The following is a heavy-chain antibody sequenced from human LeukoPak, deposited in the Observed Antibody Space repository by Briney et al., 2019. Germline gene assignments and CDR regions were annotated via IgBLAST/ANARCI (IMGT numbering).Heavy chain of an antibody. J-gene: IGHJ5*02. CDR1: GGSISSGDDY. D-gene: IGHD2-2*01. Sequence: PSQTLSLTCTASGGSISSGDDYWRWIRQPPGKGLEWIVYIYYSGSTYYNPSLKRRVTISVDTSKNQFSLKLSSVTAADTAVYYCARHNYCSSTSCYSPWGQGTLVTVSS. CDR3: ARHNYCSSTSCYSP. V-gene: IGHV4-30-4*08. CDR2: IYYSGST.